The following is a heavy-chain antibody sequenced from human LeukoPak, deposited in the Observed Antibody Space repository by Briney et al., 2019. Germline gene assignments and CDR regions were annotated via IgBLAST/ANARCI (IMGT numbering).Heavy chain of an antibody. J-gene: IGHJ4*02. Sequence: ASVTVSCKASGYTFINYYMHGVRQAPGQGLEWLGMINPSDGSTTYAQKFQGRVTVTRDTSTSTVYMELSSLRSDDTAVYYCARLYRGLSSIWPVGFWGQGTLVTVSS. CDR1: GYTFINYY. V-gene: IGHV1-46*01. CDR2: INPSDGST. CDR3: ARLYRGLSSIWPVGF. D-gene: IGHD6-13*01.